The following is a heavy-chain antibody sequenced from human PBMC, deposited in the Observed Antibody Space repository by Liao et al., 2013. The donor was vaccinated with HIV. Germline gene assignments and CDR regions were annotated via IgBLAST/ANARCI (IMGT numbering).Heavy chain of an antibody. CDR2: IYYSGST. Sequence: QVQLQESGPGLVKPSETLSLTCTVSGGSISTTTYYWGWIRQPPGKGLEWIGNIYYSGSTYYTPSLKSRVTISVDTSKNHFSLRLTSVTAADTAVYYCARGPDYGDYGWDWFDPRAEEPSVTVSS. D-gene: IGHD4-17*01. J-gene: IGHJ5*01. V-gene: IGHV4-39*07. CDR3: ARGPDYGDYGWDWFDP. CDR1: GGSISTTTYY.